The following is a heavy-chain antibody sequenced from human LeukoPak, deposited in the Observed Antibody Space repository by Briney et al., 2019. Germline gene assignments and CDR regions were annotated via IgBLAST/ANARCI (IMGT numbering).Heavy chain of an antibody. J-gene: IGHJ4*02. CDR3: AIDPNWGTHS. D-gene: IGHD7-27*01. V-gene: IGHV3-13*01. CDR2: IGIAGDT. Sequence: GGSLRLSCATSGFTFSNHAMHWVRQATGKGLEWVSAIGIAGDTFYPGSVKGRFTISRENAKNSLSLQINSLKAEDTAVYYCAIDPNWGTHSWGQGVLVTVSS. CDR1: GFTFSNHA.